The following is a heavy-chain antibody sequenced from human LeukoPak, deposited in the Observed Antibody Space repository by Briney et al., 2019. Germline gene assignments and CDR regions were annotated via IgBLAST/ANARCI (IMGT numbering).Heavy chain of an antibody. D-gene: IGHD4-17*01. CDR3: ARDGRILDGDPHRTVDY. CDR2: IYYSGST. V-gene: IGHV4-59*12. Sequence: SETLSLTCTVSGGSISSYYWSWIRQPPGKGLEWIGYIYYSGSTNYNPSLKSRVTISVDTSKNQFSLKLSSVTAADTAVYYCARDGRILDGDPHRTVDYWGQGTLVTVSS. J-gene: IGHJ4*02. CDR1: GGSISSYY.